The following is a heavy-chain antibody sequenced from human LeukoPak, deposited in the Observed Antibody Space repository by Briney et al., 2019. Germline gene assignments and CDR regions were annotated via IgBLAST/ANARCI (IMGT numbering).Heavy chain of an antibody. V-gene: IGHV4-30-2*01. CDR3: ASLAAAGRYYYGMDV. Sequence: SETLSLTCAVSGGSISSGGYSWSWIRQPPGKGLEWIGYIYHSGSTYYNPSLKSRVTISVDRSKNQFSLKLSSVTAADTAVYYCASLAAAGRYYYGMDVWGQGTTVTVSS. D-gene: IGHD6-13*01. J-gene: IGHJ6*02. CDR1: GGSISSGGYS. CDR2: IYHSGST.